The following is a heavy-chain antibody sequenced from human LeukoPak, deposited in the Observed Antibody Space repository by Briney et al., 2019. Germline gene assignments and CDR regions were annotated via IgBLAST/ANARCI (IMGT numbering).Heavy chain of an antibody. V-gene: IGHV1-18*01. Sequence: ASLKVSCKASGYTFKPYGIIWVRQAPGQGLEWMGWISGSSGRTQYAQKVQGRITMTRDTSTNTAYLEFWSLRSDDTAMYYCVRGQYGQEIDYWGQGTLVTVSS. CDR2: ISGSSGRT. D-gene: IGHD4-17*01. J-gene: IGHJ4*02. CDR1: GYTFKPYG. CDR3: VRGQYGQEIDY.